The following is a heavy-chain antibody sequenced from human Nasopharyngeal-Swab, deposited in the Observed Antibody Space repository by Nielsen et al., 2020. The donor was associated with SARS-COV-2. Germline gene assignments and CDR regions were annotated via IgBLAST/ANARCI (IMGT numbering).Heavy chain of an antibody. J-gene: IGHJ4*01. Sequence: GESLKISCAASGFTFRSYGIHWVRQTPGKGLEWVAVISYDGGDKFYADSVKGRFSISRDNSENTLYLQMNSLRPEDTAVYYCAKDLGGLYYGSGHYLDYWGQGTLVTVSS. D-gene: IGHD3-10*01. CDR1: GFTFRSYG. CDR2: ISYDGGDK. V-gene: IGHV3-30*18. CDR3: AKDLGGLYYGSGHYLDY.